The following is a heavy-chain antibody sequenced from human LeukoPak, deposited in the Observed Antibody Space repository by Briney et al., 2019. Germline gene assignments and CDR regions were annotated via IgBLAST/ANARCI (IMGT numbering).Heavy chain of an antibody. CDR1: GGSISSSSYY. Sequence: PSETLSLTCTVSGGSISSSSYYWGWIRQPPGKGLEWIGSIYYSGSTYYNPSLKGRVTISVDTSKNQFSLKLSSVTAADTAVYYCARRNTALGEFDYWGQGTLVTVSS. V-gene: IGHV4-39*07. CDR2: IYYSGST. J-gene: IGHJ4*02. CDR3: ARRNTALGEFDY. D-gene: IGHD5-18*01.